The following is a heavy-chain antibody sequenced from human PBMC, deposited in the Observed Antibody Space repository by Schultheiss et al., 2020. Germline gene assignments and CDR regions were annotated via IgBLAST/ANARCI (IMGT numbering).Heavy chain of an antibody. V-gene: IGHV3-9*01. D-gene: IGHD1-1*01. Sequence: GGSLRISCAASGFTFDDYAMHWVRQAPGKGLEWVSGISWNSGSIGYADSVKGRFTISRDNAKNSLYLQMNSLRAEDTALYYCAAQRDYYYYYMDVWGKGTTVTVSS. CDR2: ISWNSGSI. CDR1: GFTFDDYA. J-gene: IGHJ6*03. CDR3: AAQRDYYYYYMDV.